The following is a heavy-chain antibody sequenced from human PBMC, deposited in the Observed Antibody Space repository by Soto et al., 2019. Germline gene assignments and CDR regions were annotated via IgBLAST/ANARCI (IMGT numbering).Heavy chain of an antibody. CDR2: IYYSGST. Sequence: SETLSLTCTVSGGSISSYYWSWIRQPPGKGLEWIGYIYYSGSTNYNPSLKSRVTISVDTSKNQFSLKLSSVTAADTAVYYCASLDPFGGVIDPWGQGTLVTVSS. J-gene: IGHJ5*02. CDR1: GGSISSYY. D-gene: IGHD3-16*01. CDR3: ASLDPFGGVIDP. V-gene: IGHV4-59*01.